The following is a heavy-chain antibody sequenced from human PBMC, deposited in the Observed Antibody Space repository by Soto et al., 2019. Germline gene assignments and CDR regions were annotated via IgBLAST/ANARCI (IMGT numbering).Heavy chain of an antibody. V-gene: IGHV3-53*01. CDR2: IYSGGST. Sequence: PWGSLRLSCAASGFTVISNYIIFFRQAPFKGLEWVSVIYSGGSTYYADSVKGRFTISRDNSKNTLYLQMNSLRAEDTAVYYCARTQNQPPFDYWGQGTLVTVS. CDR1: GFTVISNY. D-gene: IGHD2-2*01. J-gene: IGHJ4*02. CDR3: ARTQNQPPFDY.